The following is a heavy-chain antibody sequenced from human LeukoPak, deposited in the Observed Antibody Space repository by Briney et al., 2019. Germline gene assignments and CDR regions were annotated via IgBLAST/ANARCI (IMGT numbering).Heavy chain of an antibody. J-gene: IGHJ4*02. CDR3: ARGPPHPLKKENYYGSGSYRH. CDR1: GGSFSGYY. D-gene: IGHD3-10*01. Sequence: SETLSLTCAVYGGSFSGYYWTWIRQPPGKGLEWIGEINHRRSTKYSPSLKSRVTISVDTSKNQFSLKLSSVTAADTAVYYCARGPPHPLKKENYYGSGSYRHWGQGTLVTVSS. CDR2: INHRRST. V-gene: IGHV4-34*01.